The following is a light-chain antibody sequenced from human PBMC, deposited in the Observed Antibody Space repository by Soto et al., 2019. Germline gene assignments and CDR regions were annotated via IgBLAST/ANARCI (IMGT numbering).Light chain of an antibody. V-gene: IGLV1-40*01. CDR3: AAWDARLSGYV. Sequence: QSVLTQPPSVSGAPGQRVTISCTGSSSNIGAGYDVHWYQQLPGTAPKLLIYGNSNRPSGVPDRFSGSKSGTSASLAITGLQAEDEADYYCAAWDARLSGYVFGTGTKVTVL. J-gene: IGLJ1*01. CDR1: SSNIGAGYD. CDR2: GNS.